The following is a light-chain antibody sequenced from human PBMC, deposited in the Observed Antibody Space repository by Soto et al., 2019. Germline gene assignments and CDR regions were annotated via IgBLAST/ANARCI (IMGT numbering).Light chain of an antibody. CDR1: QHISIW. Sequence: DIQMTQYTSTLSASVGDRVTITCRASQHISIWLAWYQQRPGKAPKVLIWNASSLQRGVPSRFSGSGSGTEFTLTISSLQPDDSATYFCQQYNSYSWTFGQGTKVDI. V-gene: IGKV1-5*01. J-gene: IGKJ1*01. CDR2: NAS. CDR3: QQYNSYSWT.